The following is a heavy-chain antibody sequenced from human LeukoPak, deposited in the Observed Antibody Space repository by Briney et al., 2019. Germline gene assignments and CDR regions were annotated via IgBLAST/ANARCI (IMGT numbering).Heavy chain of an antibody. CDR3: AKGDYGGPH. CDR2: INSDGSST. V-gene: IGHV3-74*01. J-gene: IGHJ4*02. CDR1: GFTFRSCW. D-gene: IGHD4-23*01. Sequence: PGGSLRLSCAASGFTFRSCWMHWVRQAPGKGLVWVARINSDGSSTSYADSVKGRFTISRDNAKNTLYLQMSSLRAEDTAVYYCAKGDYGGPHWGQGTLVTVSS.